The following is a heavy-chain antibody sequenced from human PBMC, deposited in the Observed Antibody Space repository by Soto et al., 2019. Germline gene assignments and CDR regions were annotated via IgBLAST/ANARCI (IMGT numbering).Heavy chain of an antibody. CDR2: IAETGGST. Sequence: GSLRLSCATSGLNFNGYTMSWVRQAPGQGLEWVSGIAETGGSTYYADSVKGRFTISRDNSENTLYLQMNNLRAEDTAIYYCAKPVYGSGSPDYWGQGTLVTVSS. J-gene: IGHJ4*02. CDR3: AKPVYGSGSPDY. V-gene: IGHV3-23*01. CDR1: GLNFNGYT. D-gene: IGHD3-10*01.